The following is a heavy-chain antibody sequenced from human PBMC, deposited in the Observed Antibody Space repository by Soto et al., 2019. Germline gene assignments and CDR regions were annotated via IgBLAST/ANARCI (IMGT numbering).Heavy chain of an antibody. J-gene: IGHJ6*02. Sequence: QVQLQESGPGLVKPSETLSLTCTVSGDSVRSYYWSWIRQPPGKGLEWIGFVSYTGGTSYNPSLNSRVSMSVDTSKNRFAPKLSSGIAADTAVYYCAGERGYRDYAEIPYYYGMDVWGQGTTVTVSS. V-gene: IGHV4-59*02. CDR3: AGERGYRDYAEIPYYYGMDV. D-gene: IGHD5-18*01. CDR1: GDSVRSYY. CDR2: VSYTGGT.